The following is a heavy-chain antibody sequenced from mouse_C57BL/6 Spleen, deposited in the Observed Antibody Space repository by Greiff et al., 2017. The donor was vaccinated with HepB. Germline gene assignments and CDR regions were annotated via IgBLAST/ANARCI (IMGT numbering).Heavy chain of an antibody. CDR2: IYPGDGDT. Sequence: VKLMESGAELVKPGASVKISCKASGYAFSSYWMNWVKQRPGKGLEWIGQIYPGDGDTNYNGKFKGKATLTADKSSSTAYMQLSSLTSEDSAVYFCARKELTGSYWYFDVWGTGTTVTVSS. J-gene: IGHJ1*03. CDR3: ARKELTGSYWYFDV. V-gene: IGHV1-80*01. D-gene: IGHD4-1*01. CDR1: GYAFSSYW.